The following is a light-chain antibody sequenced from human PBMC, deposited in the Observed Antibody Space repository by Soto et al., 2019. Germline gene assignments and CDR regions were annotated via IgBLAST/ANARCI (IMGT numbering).Light chain of an antibody. CDR1: QSISSSY. CDR3: QQYGSSPIT. Sequence: EMILTQSPGTLSLSPCEGATLSCRASQSISSSYFAWYQQKPGQAPRLLVYGVSSRATDVPDRFSGSGSGTDFTLTISRLEPEDFAVYYCQQYGSSPITFGQGTRLENK. J-gene: IGKJ5*01. V-gene: IGKV3-20*01. CDR2: GVS.